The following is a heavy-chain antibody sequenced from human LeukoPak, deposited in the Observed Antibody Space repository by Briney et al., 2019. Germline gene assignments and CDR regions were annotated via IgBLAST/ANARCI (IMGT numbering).Heavy chain of an antibody. CDR3: AREIFGSGSYQDL. CDR2: IWHDGSHK. D-gene: IGHD3-10*01. CDR1: GFSFSTYV. Sequence: GRSLRLFCAASGFSFSTYVMHWVRQAPGQGLEWVALIWHDGSHKFYSNSVRGQFTISRDNSKNTVYLQMNNLRPDDTAVYYCAREIFGSGSYQDLWRQGTLVTVSS. V-gene: IGHV3-33*01. J-gene: IGHJ4*02.